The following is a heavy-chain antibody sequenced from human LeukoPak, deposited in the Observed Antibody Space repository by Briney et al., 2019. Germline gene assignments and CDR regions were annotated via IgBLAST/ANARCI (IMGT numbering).Heavy chain of an antibody. Sequence: GSLRLSCAASGFTFSRYWMSWVRQAPGKGLEGVANIKQDGSEKYYVHSVKGRFTISRDNAKNSLYLQMNSLRAEDTAVYYWARAVSPPYDILTGYYYYYTDVWGKGTTVTISS. CDR3: ARAVSPPYDILTGYYYYYTDV. V-gene: IGHV3-7*01. J-gene: IGHJ6*03. CDR1: GFTFSRYW. D-gene: IGHD3-9*01. CDR2: IKQDGSEK.